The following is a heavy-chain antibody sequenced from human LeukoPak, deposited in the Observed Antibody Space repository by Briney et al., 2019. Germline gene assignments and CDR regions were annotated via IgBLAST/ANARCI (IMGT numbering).Heavy chain of an antibody. Sequence: ASVKVSCKASGYTFTGFYMHWVRQAPGQGLEWRGWINPNSGGTNYAQKFQGRVTMTRDTSISTAYMELSRLRSDDTAVYYCARDPGSRGPRGGFDPRGQGTLVTVSS. CDR2: INPNSGGT. CDR3: ARDPGSRGPRGGFDP. V-gene: IGHV1-2*02. J-gene: IGHJ5*02. CDR1: GYTFTGFY. D-gene: IGHD6-13*01.